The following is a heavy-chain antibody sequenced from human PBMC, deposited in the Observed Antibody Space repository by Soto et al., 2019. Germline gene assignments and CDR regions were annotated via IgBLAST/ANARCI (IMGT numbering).Heavy chain of an antibody. CDR3: SRARYCTSPSCYNHYYYGMDI. Sequence: QEQLVQSGGEVKKPGASVRVSCKASGYTFTKYGITWVRQAPGHGLEWMGWIGVYNGKTNYARKLQGRVIMTADTSASTAYMELRSLRSDDTAVYYCSRARYCTSPSCYNHYYYGMDIWGQVTTVAVSS. V-gene: IGHV1-18*04. CDR1: GYTFTKYG. CDR2: IGVYNGKT. D-gene: IGHD2-2*02. J-gene: IGHJ6*02.